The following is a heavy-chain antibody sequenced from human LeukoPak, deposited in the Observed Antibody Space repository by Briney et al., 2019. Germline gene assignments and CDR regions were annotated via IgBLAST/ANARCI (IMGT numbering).Heavy chain of an antibody. J-gene: IGHJ4*02. CDR1: GGSFSGYY. Sequence: SETPSLTCAVYGGSFSGYYWSWIRQPPGKGLEWIGEINHSGSTNYNPSLKSRVTISVDTSKNQFSLKLSSVTAADTAVYYCARDRYGGNPVDYWGQGTLVTVSS. D-gene: IGHD4-23*01. CDR2: INHSGST. V-gene: IGHV4-34*01. CDR3: ARDRYGGNPVDY.